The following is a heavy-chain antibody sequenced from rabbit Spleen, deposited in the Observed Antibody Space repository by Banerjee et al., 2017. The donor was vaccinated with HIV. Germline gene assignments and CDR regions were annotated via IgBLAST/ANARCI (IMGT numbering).Heavy chain of an antibody. Sequence: QSLEESGGDLVKPGASLTLTCIASGVSFSGSSYMCWVRQGPGKGLEWIACIDAGSSGFTYFASWAKGRFTISKTSSTTVTLQMTSLTAADTATYFCARDTSSSFSSYGMDLWGPGTLVTV. J-gene: IGHJ6*01. CDR1: GVSFSGSSY. CDR3: ARDTSSSFSSYGMDL. CDR2: IDAGSSGFT. V-gene: IGHV1S40*01. D-gene: IGHD1-1*01.